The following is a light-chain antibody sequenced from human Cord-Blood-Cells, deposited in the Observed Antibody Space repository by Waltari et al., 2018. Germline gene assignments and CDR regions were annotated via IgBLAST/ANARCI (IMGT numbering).Light chain of an antibody. V-gene: IGLV2-14*01. J-gene: IGLJ3*02. CDR3: SSYTSSSTWV. Sequence: QSALTQPASVSGSPGQSITIPCTGTSSAVGGYNHVSWYHQPPGKAPNLLIYEVSNRPSGVSNRFSGSKAGNTASLTISGLQAEDEADYYCSSYTSSSTWVFGGGTKLTVL. CDR2: EVS. CDR1: SSAVGGYNH.